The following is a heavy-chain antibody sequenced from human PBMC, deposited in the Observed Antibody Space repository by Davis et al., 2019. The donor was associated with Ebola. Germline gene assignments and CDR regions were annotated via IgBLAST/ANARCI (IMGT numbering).Heavy chain of an antibody. Sequence: GESLKISCAASGFTFSSYGMHWVRQAPGKGLEWLAVISYDGSNKYYADSVKGRFTISRDNSKNTLFLQMSGLRAEDTAIYYCAKGELVITRGYFDYWGQGILVTVSS. CDR3: AKGELVITRGYFDY. D-gene: IGHD3-22*01. CDR1: GFTFSSYG. CDR2: ISYDGSNK. J-gene: IGHJ4*02. V-gene: IGHV3-30*18.